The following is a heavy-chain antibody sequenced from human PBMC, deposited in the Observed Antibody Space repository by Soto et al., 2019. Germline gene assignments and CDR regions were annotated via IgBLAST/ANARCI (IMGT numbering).Heavy chain of an antibody. Sequence: GASVKVSCKASGGTFSSYAISWVRRAPGQGLEWMGGIIPIFGTANYAQKFQGRVTITADESTSTAYMELSSLRSEDTAVYYCAIGIIAARLRPYYYYGMDVWGQGTTVTVSS. CDR2: IIPIFGTA. CDR1: GGTFSSYA. CDR3: AIGIIAARLRPYYYYGMDV. V-gene: IGHV1-69*13. J-gene: IGHJ6*02. D-gene: IGHD6-6*01.